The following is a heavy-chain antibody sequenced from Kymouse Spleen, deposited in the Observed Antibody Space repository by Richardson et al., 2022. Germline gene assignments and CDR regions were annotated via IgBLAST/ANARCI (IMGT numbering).Heavy chain of an antibody. J-gene: IGHJ6*02. CDR3: TTAPGGYYYYGMDV. V-gene: IGHV3-15*01. CDR1: GFTFSNAW. CDR2: IKSKTDGGTT. Sequence: EVQLVESGGGLVKPGGSLRLSCAASGFTFSNAWMSWVRQAPGKGLEWVGRIKSKTDGGTTDYAAPVKGRFTISRDDSKNTLYLQMNSLKTEDTAVYYCTTAPGGYYYYGMDVWGQGTTVTVSS. D-gene: IGHD1-1*01,IGHD1-20*01,IGHD1-7*01.